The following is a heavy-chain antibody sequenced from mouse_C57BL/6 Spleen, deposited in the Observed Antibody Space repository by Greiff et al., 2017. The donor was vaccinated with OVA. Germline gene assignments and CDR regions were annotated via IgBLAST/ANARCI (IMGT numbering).Heavy chain of an antibody. CDR1: GYTFTSYW. D-gene: IGHD2-4*01. J-gene: IGHJ4*01. CDR2: IYPGSGST. Sequence: QVHVKQPGAELVKPGASVKMSCKASGYTFTSYWITWVKQRPGQGLEWIGDIYPGSGSTNYNEKFKSKATLTVDTSSSTAYMQLSSLTSEDSAVYYCAIPDYDGDYYAMDYWGQGTSVTVSS. CDR3: AIPDYDGDYYAMDY. V-gene: IGHV1-55*01.